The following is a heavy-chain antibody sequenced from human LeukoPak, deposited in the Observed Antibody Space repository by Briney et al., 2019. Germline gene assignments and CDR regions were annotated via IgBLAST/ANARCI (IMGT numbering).Heavy chain of an antibody. J-gene: IGHJ4*02. CDR2: IYYTGNT. CDR3: AGSGGYSGYDYIT. Sequence: SETLSLTCTISGGSVSDYYWIRQSPGKGLEWIGYIYYTGNTNYNPSLKSRVTISVDTSKNQFSLELSSVTAADTAVYYCAGSGGYSGYDYITWGQGTLVTVSS. D-gene: IGHD5-12*01. CDR1: GGSVSDYY. V-gene: IGHV4-59*02.